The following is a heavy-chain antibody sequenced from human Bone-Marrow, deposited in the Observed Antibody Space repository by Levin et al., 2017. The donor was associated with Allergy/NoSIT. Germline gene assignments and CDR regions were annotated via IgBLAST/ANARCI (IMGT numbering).Heavy chain of an antibody. V-gene: IGHV1-18*01. CDR2: ISAYNGNT. J-gene: IGHJ6*02. CDR3: AGDPRAYYDFWIGYDTVGASYYGMDV. D-gene: IGHD3-3*01. CDR1: GYTFTSYG. Sequence: GESLKISCKASGYTFTSYGISWVRQAPGQGLEWMGWISAYNGNTNYAQKLQGRVTMTTDTSTSTAYMELRSLRSDATAVYYCAGDPRAYYDFWIGYDTVGASYYGMDVWGQGTTVTVAS.